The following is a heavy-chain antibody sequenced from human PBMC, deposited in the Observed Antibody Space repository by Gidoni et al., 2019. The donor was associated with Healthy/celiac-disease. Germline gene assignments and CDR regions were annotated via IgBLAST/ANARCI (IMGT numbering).Heavy chain of an antibody. V-gene: IGHV3-30*03. CDR3: ASQWGDIVVVPAAIRRRRRIDY. CDR1: GCTFRSDG. Sequence: QVQLVEAGGGVVQPGRSLRLAWAASGCTFRSDGMQGVRQAPGKGLECVAVISYDGSNQYYAASVKGRFTISRDNSKNTLYLQMNSLRAEDTAVYYCASQWGDIVVVPAAIRRRRRIDYWGQGTLVTVSS. D-gene: IGHD2-2*02. J-gene: IGHJ4*02. CDR2: ISYDGSNQ.